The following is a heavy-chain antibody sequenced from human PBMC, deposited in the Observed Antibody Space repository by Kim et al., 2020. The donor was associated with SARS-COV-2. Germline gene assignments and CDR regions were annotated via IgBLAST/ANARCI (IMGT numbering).Heavy chain of an antibody. Sequence: GGSLRLSCAASGFTLSTYAMHWVRQTPGKGLEWVAVISYDGSNNYYAYSVKGRFTISRDNSKNTLYLQMNSLRPEDTAVYHCARDPWSRLRGLIYSYYGMDVWGQGTTVTVSS. J-gene: IGHJ6*02. CDR1: GFTLSTYA. CDR2: ISYDGSNN. D-gene: IGHD3-10*01. V-gene: IGHV3-30-3*01. CDR3: ARDPWSRLRGLIYSYYGMDV.